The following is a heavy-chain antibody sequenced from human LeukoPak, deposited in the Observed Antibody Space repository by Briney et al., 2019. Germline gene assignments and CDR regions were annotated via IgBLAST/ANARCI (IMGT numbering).Heavy chain of an antibody. CDR2: VNKDGSEK. D-gene: IGHD1/OR15-1a*01. Sequence: PGGSLRLSCAASGFTFRNYWMSWVRQAPGKGPEWVANVNKDGSEKYYVDSVKGRFTISRDTAKNSLYLQMNNLRAEDTALYYCARNNDMDVWGQGTTVIVSS. V-gene: IGHV3-7*03. J-gene: IGHJ6*02. CDR1: GFTFRNYW. CDR3: ARNNDMDV.